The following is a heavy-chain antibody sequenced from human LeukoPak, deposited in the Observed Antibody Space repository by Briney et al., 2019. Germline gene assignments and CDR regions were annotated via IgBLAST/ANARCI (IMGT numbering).Heavy chain of an antibody. J-gene: IGHJ5*02. CDR2: IIPMFGTA. D-gene: IGHD6-25*01. CDR1: GGTFSNYA. V-gene: IGHV1-69*05. CDR3: LRRQALRGRHRAFDP. Sequence: AASVKVSCKASGGTFSNYAISWVRQAPGQGLGWLGGIIPMFGTAKYAQKFQGRVTITTDESTTTAYMELISPRFEDTAVYYCLRRQALRGRHRAFDPWGQGTLVTVTS.